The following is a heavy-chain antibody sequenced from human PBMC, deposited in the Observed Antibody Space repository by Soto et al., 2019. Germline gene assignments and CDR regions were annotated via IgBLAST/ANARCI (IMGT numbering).Heavy chain of an antibody. Sequence: SETLSLTCTVSVGSISSGDYYWSWIRQPPGKGLEWIGYIYYSGSTYYNPSLKSRVTISVDTSKNQFSLKLSSVTAADTAVYYCARERMDDSATEYYFDCWGQGTLVTVSS. D-gene: IGHD3-22*01. CDR3: ARERMDDSATEYYFDC. CDR1: VGSISSGDYY. CDR2: IYYSGST. V-gene: IGHV4-30-4*01. J-gene: IGHJ4*02.